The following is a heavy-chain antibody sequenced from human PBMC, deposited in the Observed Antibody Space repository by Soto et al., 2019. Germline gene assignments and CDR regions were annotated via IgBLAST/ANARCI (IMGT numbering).Heavy chain of an antibody. CDR2: IYYSGST. Sequence: SETLSLTCTVSGGSISSYYWSWIRQPPGKGLEWIGYIYYSGSTNYNPSLKSRVTISVDTSKNQFSLKLSSVTAADTAVYYCARDLGYREGNFDYWGQGTLVTVSS. J-gene: IGHJ4*02. CDR3: ARDLGYREGNFDY. CDR1: GGSISSYY. V-gene: IGHV4-59*01. D-gene: IGHD2-2*02.